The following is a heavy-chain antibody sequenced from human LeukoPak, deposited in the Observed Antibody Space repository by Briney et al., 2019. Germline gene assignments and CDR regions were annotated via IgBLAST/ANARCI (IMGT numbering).Heavy chain of an antibody. CDR2: IYYSGST. CDR1: GGSISSYY. D-gene: IGHD3-22*01. J-gene: IGHJ4*02. CDR3: AMYYYDSSGYGYFDY. Sequence: SETLSLTCTVSGGSISSYYWSWIRQPPGKGLEWIGYIYYSGSTNYNPSLKSRVTISVDTSKNQFSLKLSSVTAADTAVYYCAMYYYDSSGYGYFDYWGQGTLVTVSS. V-gene: IGHV4-59*08.